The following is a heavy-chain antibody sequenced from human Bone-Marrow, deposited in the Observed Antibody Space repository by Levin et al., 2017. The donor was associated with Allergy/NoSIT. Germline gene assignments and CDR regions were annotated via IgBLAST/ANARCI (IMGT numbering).Heavy chain of an antibody. D-gene: IGHD3-3*01. Sequence: EASVKVSCTASGYTFRAYYMNWVRQAPGQGLEWMGWINPNSGGTNYAPKFQDRVTMTTDTSINTAYMEVNRLTSNDTAVYYCARGPPFDFWSGNFDFWGPGTLVTVSS. CDR3: ARGPPFDFWSGNFDF. J-gene: IGHJ4*02. CDR1: GYTFRAYY. V-gene: IGHV1-2*02. CDR2: INPNSGGT.